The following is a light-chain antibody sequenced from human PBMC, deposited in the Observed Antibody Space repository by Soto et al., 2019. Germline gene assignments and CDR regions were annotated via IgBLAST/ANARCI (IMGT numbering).Light chain of an antibody. CDR2: GAS. J-gene: IGKJ4*01. V-gene: IGKV3-15*01. CDR3: QHYNNWIAS. Sequence: VMTQSPSTLSVSPGNTAILSCRANQTITSNLAWYQQKPGQAPRLLIYGASTRATGIPVRFSGSGSGTEFTLTISSLQSEDFAVYYCQHYNNWIASFGGGTKVDIK. CDR1: QTITSN.